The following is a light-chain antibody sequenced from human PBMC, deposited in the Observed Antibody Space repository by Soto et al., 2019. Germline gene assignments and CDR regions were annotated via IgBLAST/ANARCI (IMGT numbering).Light chain of an antibody. CDR2: DVN. Sequence: QSALTQPASVSGSPGQSITISCTGTSSDVGAYNFVSWYQQHPGKAPKLIIYDVNNRPSEVSNRFSGSKSGNTASLTISGLQAEDEGDYYCSSFTTGVNYVCVIGTKVTVL. V-gene: IGLV2-14*03. CDR3: SSFTTGVNYV. J-gene: IGLJ1*01. CDR1: SSDVGAYNF.